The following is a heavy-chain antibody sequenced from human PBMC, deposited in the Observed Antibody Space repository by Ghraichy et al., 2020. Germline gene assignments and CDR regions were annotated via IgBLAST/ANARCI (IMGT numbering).Heavy chain of an antibody. D-gene: IGHD3-10*01. CDR3: ARPRTYYYGSGYGMDV. CDR1: GGSISSSSYY. J-gene: IGHJ6*02. V-gene: IGHV4-39*01. Sequence: SETLSLTCTVSGGSISSSSYYWGWIRQPPGKGLEWIGSIYYSGSTYYNPSLKSRVTISVDTSKNQFSLKLSSVTAADTAVYYCARPRTYYYGSGYGMDVWGQGTTVTVSS. CDR2: IYYSGST.